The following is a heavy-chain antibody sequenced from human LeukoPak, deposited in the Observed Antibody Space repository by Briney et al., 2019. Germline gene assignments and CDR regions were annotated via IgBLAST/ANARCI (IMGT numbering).Heavy chain of an antibody. J-gene: IGHJ4*02. CDR3: ARAPISIYAYYFDY. V-gene: IGHV3-30-3*01. Sequence: GGSLRLSCAASGFTFSSYAMHWVRQAPGKGLEWVAVISYDGSNKYYADSVKGRFTISRDNSKNTLYLQMNSLRAEDTAVYYCARAPISIYAYYFDYWGQGTLVTVSS. D-gene: IGHD5/OR15-5a*01. CDR2: ISYDGSNK. CDR1: GFTFSSYA.